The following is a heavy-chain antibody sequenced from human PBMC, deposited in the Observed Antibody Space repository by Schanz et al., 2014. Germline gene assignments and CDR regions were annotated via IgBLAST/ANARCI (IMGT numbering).Heavy chain of an antibody. V-gene: IGHV4-59*01. CDR2: IYYSGTT. D-gene: IGHD6-19*01. CDR1: GDSITHFY. Sequence: QVRLQESGPGLVRPSETLSLTCTVSGDSITHFYWSWIRQSPGKGLEWIGSIYYSGTTNYSPSLNSRVTISRDMSKKSFSLNLSSVTTADAAVYYCARVAVAGTAGNRDHYYVLDVWGRGTPVTVSS. CDR3: ARVAVAGTAGNRDHYYVLDV. J-gene: IGHJ6*02.